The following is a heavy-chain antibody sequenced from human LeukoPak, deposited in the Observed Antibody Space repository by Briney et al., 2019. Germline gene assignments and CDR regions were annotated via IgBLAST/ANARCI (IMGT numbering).Heavy chain of an antibody. CDR3: ARHQYYYDTRAYYIDY. CDR2: IYPGGSDT. V-gene: IGHV5-51*01. J-gene: IGHJ4*02. D-gene: IGHD3-22*01. CDR1: GYIFSSYW. Sequence: GESLRISCKGSGYIFSSYWIGWARQMPGKGLEWMGIIYPGGSDTRYSPPFQGQVTISADKSISTAYVQWNSLRASDTAMYYCARHQYYYDTRAYYIDYWGQGTLDTVSS.